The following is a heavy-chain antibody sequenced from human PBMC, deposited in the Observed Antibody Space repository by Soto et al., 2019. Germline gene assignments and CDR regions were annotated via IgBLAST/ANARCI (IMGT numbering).Heavy chain of an antibody. J-gene: IGHJ3*02. CDR3: ARLYCSAASCYSVGAFDI. D-gene: IGHD2-15*01. CDR2: IWFAGSDK. CDR1: GFTFSSYG. V-gene: IGHV3-33*01. Sequence: QVQLVESGGGVVQPGRSLRLSCAASGFTFSSYGMHWVRQAPGKGLEWVALIWFAGSDKYYTESVKGRFTISRDNSKSTLYLQMNSLRAEDTAVYYCARLYCSAASCYSVGAFDIRGQGTMVTVSS.